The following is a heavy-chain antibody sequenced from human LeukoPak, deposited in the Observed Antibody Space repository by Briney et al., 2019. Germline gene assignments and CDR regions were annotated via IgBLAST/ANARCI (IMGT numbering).Heavy chain of an antibody. V-gene: IGHV4-59*01. D-gene: IGHD2-2*01. CDR1: GGSISSYY. CDR2: IYYSGST. Sequence: PSETLSLTCAVSGGSISSYYWSWIRQPPGKGLEWIGYIYYSGSTNYNPSLKSRVTISVDTSKNQFSLKLSSVTAADTAVYYCARDVTRGDYYYMDVWGKGTTVTVSS. J-gene: IGHJ6*03. CDR3: ARDVTRGDYYYMDV.